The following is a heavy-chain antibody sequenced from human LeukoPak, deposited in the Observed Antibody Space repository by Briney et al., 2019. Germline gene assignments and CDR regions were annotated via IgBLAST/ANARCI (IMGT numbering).Heavy chain of an antibody. V-gene: IGHV3-30*03. D-gene: IGHD5-24*01. CDR1: GFTFRTYS. CDR3: AREFGHNRWYFDY. CDR2: VSADGRTQ. J-gene: IGHJ4*02. Sequence: EGSLRLSCAASGFTFRTYSIHWVRQAPGKGLEWVTVVSADGRTQLYSDSVKGRFTVSRDNSLNTLHLQMNSLETEDTAVYYCAREFGHNRWYFDYWGQGALVTVSS.